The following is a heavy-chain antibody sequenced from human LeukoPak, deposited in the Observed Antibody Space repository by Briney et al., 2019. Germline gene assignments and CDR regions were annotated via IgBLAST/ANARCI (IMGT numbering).Heavy chain of an antibody. Sequence: SETLSLTCTVSGGSMSPYHWGWIRQPPGKGLEWIGYIYYSGSTNYNPSLKSRVTISVDTSKNQFSLKLSSVTAADTAVYYCARGVATFLPEFTPWGQGTLVTVSS. V-gene: IGHV4-59*01. CDR1: GGSMSPYH. J-gene: IGHJ4*02. CDR2: IYYSGST. CDR3: ARGVATFLPEFTP. D-gene: IGHD5-12*01.